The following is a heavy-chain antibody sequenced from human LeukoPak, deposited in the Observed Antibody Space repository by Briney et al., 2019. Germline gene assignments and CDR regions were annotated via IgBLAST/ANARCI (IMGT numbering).Heavy chain of an antibody. D-gene: IGHD3-10*01. J-gene: IGHJ4*02. CDR3: AKRFYGSGSFYGD. Sequence: PTGGSLRLSCAASGFTFSSYAMSWVRQAPGKGLEWVSAISHTGSDTYYADSVKDRFSISRDNSKNTLYLQMNSLRAEDTALYYCAKRFYGSGSFYGDWGRGTLVTVPS. CDR1: GFTFSSYA. V-gene: IGHV3-23*01. CDR2: ISHTGSDT.